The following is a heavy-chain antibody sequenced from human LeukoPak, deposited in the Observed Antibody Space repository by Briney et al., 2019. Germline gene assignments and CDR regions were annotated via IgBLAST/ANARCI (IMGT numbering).Heavy chain of an antibody. CDR2: IYPGDSDT. Sequence: GESLKISCKGSGYSFTSYWIGWVRQMPGKGLEWMGIIYPGDSDTRYSPSFQGQVTISADKSISTAYLQWSSLKASDTAMYYCALTNDNWNDDYYYYGMDVWGQGTTVTVSS. CDR1: GYSFTSYW. CDR3: ALTNDNWNDDYYYYGMDV. V-gene: IGHV5-51*01. J-gene: IGHJ6*02. D-gene: IGHD1-20*01.